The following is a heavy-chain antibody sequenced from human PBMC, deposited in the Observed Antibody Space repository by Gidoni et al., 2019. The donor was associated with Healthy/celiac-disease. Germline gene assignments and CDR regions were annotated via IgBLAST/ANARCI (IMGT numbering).Heavy chain of an antibody. D-gene: IGHD6-25*01. V-gene: IGHV3-23*01. CDR2: ISGSCGST. CDR3: AKSSVGGDYYYYGMDV. Sequence: EVQLLESGGGLVQPGGSLRLSCAASGFTFRRYAMGWVRQAPGKGLEWVSAISGSCGSTYYADSVKGRFTISRDNSKNTLYLQMNSLRAEDTAVYYCAKSSVGGDYYYYGMDVWGQGTTVTVSS. J-gene: IGHJ6*02. CDR1: GFTFRRYA.